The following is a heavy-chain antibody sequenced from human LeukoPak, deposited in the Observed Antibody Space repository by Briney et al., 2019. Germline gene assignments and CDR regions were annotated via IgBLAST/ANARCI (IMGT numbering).Heavy chain of an antibody. D-gene: IGHD3-3*01. Sequence: SETLSLTCTVSGGSISSGSYYWSWIRQPAGKGLEWIGRIYTSGSTNYNPSLKGRVTISVDTSKNQFSLKLSSVTAADTAVYYCARDRHYDFWSGYPYYYYMDVWGKGTTVTVSS. CDR1: GGSISSGSYY. CDR2: IYTSGST. J-gene: IGHJ6*03. CDR3: ARDRHYDFWSGYPYYYYMDV. V-gene: IGHV4-61*02.